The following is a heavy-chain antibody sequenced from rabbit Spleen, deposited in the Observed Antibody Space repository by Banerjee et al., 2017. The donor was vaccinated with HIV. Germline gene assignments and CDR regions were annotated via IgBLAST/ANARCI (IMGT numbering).Heavy chain of an antibody. V-gene: IGHV1S45*01. Sequence: QEQLVESGGGLVQPGASLTLTCKASGFSLNSGYDMCWVRQAPGKGLEWIASIYAGSSDSTYSAPWAKGRFTISKTSSTTVTLQMTSLTVADTATYFCARDLAGVIGWNFALWGPGTLVTVS. CDR3: ARDLAGVIGWNFAL. D-gene: IGHD4-1*01. CDR1: GFSLNSGYD. J-gene: IGHJ4*01. CDR2: IYAGSSDST.